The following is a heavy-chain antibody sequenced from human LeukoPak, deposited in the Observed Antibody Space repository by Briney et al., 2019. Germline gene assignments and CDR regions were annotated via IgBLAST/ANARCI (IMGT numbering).Heavy chain of an antibody. J-gene: IGHJ4*02. CDR3: ARLRGAMTPVTSDFDY. V-gene: IGHV4-39*01. CDR2: GFYCGSA. CDR1: GGSISGSSYY. D-gene: IGHD4-17*01. Sequence: ETVSLTCTVSGGSISGSSYYWAWIRQPPGKGLEWIASGFYCGSAYYNPSLKSRLTIFVDTSKNQFSLDLSSVTAADTAVYYCARLRGAMTPVTSDFDYWGQGILFTPSS.